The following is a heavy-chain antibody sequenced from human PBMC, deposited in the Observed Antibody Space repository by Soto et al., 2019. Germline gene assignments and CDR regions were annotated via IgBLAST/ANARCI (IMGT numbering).Heavy chain of an antibody. Sequence: QVQLVESGGGVVQPGRSLRLSCAASGFTFSSYAMHWVRQAPGKGLEWVAVISYDGSSKYYADSVKGRFTISRDNSKNTRYLQMNGLRAEDTAVYYCARDLLGIAVAGTSVYYYYGMDVWGQGTTVTVSS. CDR3: ARDLLGIAVAGTSVYYYYGMDV. V-gene: IGHV3-30-3*01. CDR2: ISYDGSSK. D-gene: IGHD6-19*01. J-gene: IGHJ6*02. CDR1: GFTFSSYA.